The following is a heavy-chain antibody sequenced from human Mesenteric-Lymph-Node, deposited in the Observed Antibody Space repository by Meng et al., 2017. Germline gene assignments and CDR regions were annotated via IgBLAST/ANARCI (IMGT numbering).Heavy chain of an antibody. CDR2: INPNSGTT. CDR3: ARRTTHGMDV. V-gene: IGHV1-2*02. J-gene: IGHJ6*02. Sequence: ASVKVSCKASGYSLTAYYMHWVRQAPGQELEWMGWINPNSGTTVYAQKFQGSITVTRDTSISTVYMELSSLRSEDTAVYYCARRTTHGMDVWGQGTTVTVSS. CDR1: GYSLTAYY. D-gene: IGHD1-14*01.